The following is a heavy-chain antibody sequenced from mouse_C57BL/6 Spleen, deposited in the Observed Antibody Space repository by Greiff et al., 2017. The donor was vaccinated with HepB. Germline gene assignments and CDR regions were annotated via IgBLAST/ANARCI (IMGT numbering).Heavy chain of an antibody. CDR2: ISYDGSN. J-gene: IGHJ3*01. CDR1: GYSITSGYY. V-gene: IGHV3-6*01. Sequence: EVKLQESGPGLVKPSQSLSLTCSVTGYSITSGYYWNWIRQFPGNKLEWMGYISYDGSNNYNPSLKNRISITRDTSKNQFFLKLNSVTTEDTATYYCAREGGSSSWFAYWGQGTLVTVSA. CDR3: AREGGSSSWFAY. D-gene: IGHD1-1*01.